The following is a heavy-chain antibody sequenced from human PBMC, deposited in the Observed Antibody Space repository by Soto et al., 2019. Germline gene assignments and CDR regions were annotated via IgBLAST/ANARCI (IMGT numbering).Heavy chain of an antibody. CDR3: ARGRDTAMGDFDY. V-gene: IGHV1-3*01. CDR1: GYTFTSYA. J-gene: IGHJ4*02. Sequence: ASVKVSCKASGYTFTSYAMHWVRQAPGQRLEWMGWINAGNGNTKYSQKFQGRVTITRDTSASTAYMELSSLRSEDTAVYYCARGRDTAMGDFDYWAQRTLVTVSS. CDR2: INAGNGNT. D-gene: IGHD5-18*01.